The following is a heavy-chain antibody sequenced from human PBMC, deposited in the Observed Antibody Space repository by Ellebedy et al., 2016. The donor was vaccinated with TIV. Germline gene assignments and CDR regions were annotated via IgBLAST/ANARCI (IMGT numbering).Heavy chain of an antibody. CDR3: VRDKVTGATVLDY. J-gene: IGHJ4*02. Sequence: GESLKISCAASGFNFNNYWMSWVRQAPGKGLEWVANMRPDGGEIYYVDSVKGRFTISRDNAKNSLDLQMNSLRAEDTAIYYCVRDKVTGATVLDYWGQGTLVTVSS. CDR1: GFNFNNYW. CDR2: MRPDGGEI. D-gene: IGHD1-26*01. V-gene: IGHV3-7*03.